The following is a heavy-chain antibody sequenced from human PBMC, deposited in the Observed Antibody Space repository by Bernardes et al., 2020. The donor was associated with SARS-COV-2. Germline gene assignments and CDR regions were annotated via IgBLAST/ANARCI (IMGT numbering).Heavy chain of an antibody. CDR2: IYYSGST. Sequence: SEPLSLTCTVSGGSISSSSYYWGWRLQPPGKGLEWIGSIYYSGSTYYNPSLMSRVTISVDTSKNQFSLKLSSVTAADTAVYYCARHVIPTKVVTAIQLSTGAFDIWGQGTMVTVSS. J-gene: IGHJ3*02. D-gene: IGHD2-21*02. CDR1: GGSISSSSYY. CDR3: ARHVIPTKVVTAIQLSTGAFDI. V-gene: IGHV4-39*01.